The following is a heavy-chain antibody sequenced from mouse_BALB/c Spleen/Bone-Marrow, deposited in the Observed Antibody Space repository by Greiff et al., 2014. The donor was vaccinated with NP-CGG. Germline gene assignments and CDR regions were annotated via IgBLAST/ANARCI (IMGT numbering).Heavy chain of an antibody. CDR3: ARNNRGYYFDY. J-gene: IGHJ2*01. CDR2: IWTGGST. D-gene: IGHD3-1*01. Sequence: QVHVKQSGPGLVQPSQSLSITCTVSGFSLTTYGVHWVRQSPGKGLEWLGVIWTGGSTDYNAAFISRLSISKDNSKSQVFFEMNSLQANDTAIYYCARNNRGYYFDYWGQGTTLTVSS. V-gene: IGHV2-2*02. CDR1: GFSLTTYG.